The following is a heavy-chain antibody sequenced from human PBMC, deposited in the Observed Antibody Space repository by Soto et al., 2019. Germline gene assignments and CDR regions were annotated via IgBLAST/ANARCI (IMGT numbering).Heavy chain of an antibody. J-gene: IGHJ4*02. D-gene: IGHD6-13*01. V-gene: IGHV3-33*01. CDR1: GFTFSSYG. CDR2: IWYDGSNK. CDR3: ARDRPRVSWYTFDY. Sequence: GGSLRLSCAASGFTFSSYGMHWVRQAPGKGLEWVAVIWYDGSNKYYADSVKGRFTISRDNSKNTLYLQMNSLRAEDTAVYYCARDRPRVSWYTFDYWGQGTLVTVSS.